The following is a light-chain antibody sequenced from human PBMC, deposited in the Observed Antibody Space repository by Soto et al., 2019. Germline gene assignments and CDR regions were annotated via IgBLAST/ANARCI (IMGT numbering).Light chain of an antibody. Sequence: QSVLTQPPSVSAAPGQKVTISCSGSSSNIGNNYVSWYQQLPGTAPKLLIYDNNKRPSGIPDRFSGYKSGRSATLGITGLXXXXXXXXXXGTWDSSLSAVVFGGGTKLTV. CDR1: SSNIGNNY. J-gene: IGLJ2*01. CDR2: DNN. V-gene: IGLV1-51*01. CDR3: GTWDSSLSAVV.